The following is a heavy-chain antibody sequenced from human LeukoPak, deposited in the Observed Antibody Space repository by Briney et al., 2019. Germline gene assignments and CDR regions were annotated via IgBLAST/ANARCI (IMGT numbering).Heavy chain of an antibody. Sequence: SETLSLTCTVSGGSISSFYWSWIRQPPGKGLEWIGCVSYSGTTNYNPSLRSRVTLSVDTPKSHFSLKLSSVTAADTAVYYCARHRDSSALEAFDIWGQGTLVTVSS. CDR3: ARHRDSSALEAFDI. D-gene: IGHD3-22*01. CDR2: VSYSGTT. J-gene: IGHJ3*02. CDR1: GGSISSFY. V-gene: IGHV4-59*08.